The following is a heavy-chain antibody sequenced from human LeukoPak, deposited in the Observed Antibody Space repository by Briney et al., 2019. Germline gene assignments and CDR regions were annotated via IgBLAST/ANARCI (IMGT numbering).Heavy chain of an antibody. CDR3: ARAAPYYDFWSGYYRRFYYYYYYMDV. V-gene: IGHV7-4-1*02. Sequence: ASVKVSCKAAGYTFTSYAMNWVRQAPGQGLEWMGWINTNTGNPTYAQGFTGRFVFSLDTSVSTAYLQISSLKAEGTAVYYCARAAPYYDFWSGYYRRFYYYYYYMDVWGKGTTVTISS. CDR2: INTNTGNP. D-gene: IGHD3-3*01. J-gene: IGHJ6*03. CDR1: GYTFTSYA.